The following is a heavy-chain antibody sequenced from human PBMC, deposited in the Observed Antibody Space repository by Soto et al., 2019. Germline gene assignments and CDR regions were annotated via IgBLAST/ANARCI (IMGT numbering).Heavy chain of an antibody. D-gene: IGHD3-3*01. V-gene: IGHV1-2*02. CDR1: GYGLTGYD. Sequence: VEGTCKDSGYGLTGYDMHWIRQATGQGLGWVGRIDPNGCGTNYAQKVQGRVTMTRDTSISTAYMELSRLRSDDTAVYYCARDTLACYDFWIVYYTCGTNLPSPGMDVWGQGTTVTGSS. J-gene: IGHJ6*02. CDR3: ARDTLACYDFWIVYYTCGTNLPSPGMDV. CDR2: IDPNGCGT.